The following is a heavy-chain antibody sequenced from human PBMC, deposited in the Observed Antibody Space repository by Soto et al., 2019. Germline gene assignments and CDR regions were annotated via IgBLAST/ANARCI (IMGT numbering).Heavy chain of an antibody. D-gene: IGHD3-10*01. V-gene: IGHV3-48*02. J-gene: IGHJ6*02. Sequence: VGPLRLSCAASGFTFSSYSMNWVRQAPGKGLEWVSYISSSSSTIYYADSVKGRFAISRDNAKNSLYLQMNSLRDEDTAVYYCASRLLWFGERSYYYGMDVWGQGTTVTVSS. CDR1: GFTFSSYS. CDR2: ISSSSSTI. CDR3: ASRLLWFGERSYYYGMDV.